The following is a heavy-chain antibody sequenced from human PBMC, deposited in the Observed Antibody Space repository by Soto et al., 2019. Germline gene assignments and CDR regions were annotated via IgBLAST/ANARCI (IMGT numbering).Heavy chain of an antibody. J-gene: IGHJ5*02. CDR2: INTNTGNP. CDR1: GYTFTSYA. CDR3: ARNWLDYDFWSGYPNWFDP. D-gene: IGHD3-3*01. V-gene: IGHV7-4-1*01. Sequence: GASVKVSCKASGYTFTSYAMNWVRQAPGQGPEWMGWINTNTGNPTYAQGFTGRFVFSLDTSVSTAYLQICSLKAEDTAVYYCARNWLDYDFWSGYPNWFDPWGQGTLVTVSS.